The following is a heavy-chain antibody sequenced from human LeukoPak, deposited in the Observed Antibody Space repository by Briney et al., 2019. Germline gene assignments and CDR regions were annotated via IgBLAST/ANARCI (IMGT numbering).Heavy chain of an antibody. CDR1: GGSNTSYY. CDR3: ARLITPGFDY. J-gene: IGHJ4*02. V-gene: IGHV4-59*12. CDR2: IYYSGST. D-gene: IGHD3-16*01. Sequence: SETLSLTCTVSGGSNTSYYWSWIRQPPGKGLEWIGYIYYSGSTNYDPSLKSRVTISVDTSKNQFSLKLSSVTAADTAVYYCARLITPGFDYWGQGTLVTVSS.